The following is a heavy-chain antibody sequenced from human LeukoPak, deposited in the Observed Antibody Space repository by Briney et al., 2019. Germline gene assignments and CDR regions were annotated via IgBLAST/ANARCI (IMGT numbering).Heavy chain of an antibody. Sequence: SETLSLTCTVSGGSISSGDYYWSWIRQPPGKGLEWIGYIYYSGSTYYNPSLKSRVTISVDTSKNQFSLKLSSVTAADTAVYYCARERWGPDLHCGSTSCYTNNWFDPWGQGTLVTVSS. CDR1: GGSISSGDYY. CDR2: IYYSGST. J-gene: IGHJ5*02. D-gene: IGHD2-2*02. CDR3: ARERWGPDLHCGSTSCYTNNWFDP. V-gene: IGHV4-30-4*01.